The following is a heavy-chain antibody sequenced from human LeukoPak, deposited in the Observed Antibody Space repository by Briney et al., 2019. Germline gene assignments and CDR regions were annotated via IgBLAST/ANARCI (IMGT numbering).Heavy chain of an antibody. CDR2: FDPEDGET. CDR3: ATGSLRLGEFSLGY. J-gene: IGHJ4*02. V-gene: IGHV1-24*01. D-gene: IGHD3-16*02. CDR1: GYTLTELS. Sequence: ASVKVSCKVSGYTLTELSMHWVRQAPGKGLEWMGGFDPEDGETVYAQRFQGRVTMTEDTSTDTAYMELSSLRSEDTPVYYCATGSLRLGEFSLGYWGQGTLVTVSS.